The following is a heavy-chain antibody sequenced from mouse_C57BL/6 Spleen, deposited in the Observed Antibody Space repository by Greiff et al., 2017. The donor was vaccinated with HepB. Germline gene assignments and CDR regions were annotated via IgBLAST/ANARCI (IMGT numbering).Heavy chain of an antibody. CDR3: ARDTVVALYYAMDY. CDR1: GYTFTDYY. CDR2: IGPGSGST. D-gene: IGHD1-1*01. V-gene: IGHV1-77*01. J-gene: IGHJ4*01. Sequence: VQLQQSGAELVKPGASVKISCKASGYTFTDYYINWVKQRPGQGLEWIGKIGPGSGSTYYNEKFKGKATLTADKSSSPAYMQLSSLTSEDSAVYFCARDTVVALYYAMDYWGQGTSVTVSS.